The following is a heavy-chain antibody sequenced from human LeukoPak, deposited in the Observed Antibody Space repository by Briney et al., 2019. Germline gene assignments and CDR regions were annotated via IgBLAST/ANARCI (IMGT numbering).Heavy chain of an antibody. CDR1: GGSISSYY. CDR2: IYTSGST. Sequence: PSETLSLTCIVSGGSISSYYWSWLRQPAGKGLEWIGRIYTSGSTNYNPSLKRRVTMSVDTSKNQFSLKLSSVTAADTAVYYCARYSRQLYYFDYWGQGTLVTVSS. J-gene: IGHJ4*02. D-gene: IGHD6-13*01. CDR3: ARYSRQLYYFDY. V-gene: IGHV4-4*07.